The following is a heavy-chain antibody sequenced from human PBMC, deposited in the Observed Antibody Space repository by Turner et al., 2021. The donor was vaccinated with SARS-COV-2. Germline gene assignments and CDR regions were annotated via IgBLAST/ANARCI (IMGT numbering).Heavy chain of an antibody. J-gene: IGHJ3*02. Sequence: EVQLVESGGGLVKPGRSLRVSCTASGFTLGDYAMSWFSPTPGEGLAGVGLMRSKTNGGTTEYAASVGGRFTISSTDTKSIDSLQMNSLKTEDTAVYYCTRGGLVVDAFDIWGQGTMVTVSS. CDR3: TRGGLVVDAFDI. CDR1: GFTLGDYA. D-gene: IGHD3-10*01. V-gene: IGHV3-49*05. CDR2: MRSKTNGGTT.